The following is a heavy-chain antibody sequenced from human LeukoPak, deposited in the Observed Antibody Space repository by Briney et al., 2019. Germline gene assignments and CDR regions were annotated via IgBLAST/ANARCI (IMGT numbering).Heavy chain of an antibody. CDR3: ARDYCGGDCFPDY. V-gene: IGHV1-2*06. J-gene: IGHJ4*02. D-gene: IGHD2-21*02. CDR1: GYTFTGYY. Sequence: ASVKVSCKTSGYTFTGYYVYWVRQAPGQGLEWMGRINPNSGDTNHAQKFQGRVTMTRDTSISTAYMELSRLRSDDTAVYYCARDYCGGDCFPDYWGQGTLVTVSS. CDR2: INPNSGDT.